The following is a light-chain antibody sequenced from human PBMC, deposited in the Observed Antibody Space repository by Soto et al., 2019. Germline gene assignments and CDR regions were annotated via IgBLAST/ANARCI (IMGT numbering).Light chain of an antibody. V-gene: IGKV3-15*01. Sequence: EIVMTQSPATLSVSPGERATLSCRASQSVSSNLAWYQQKPGQAPRLLIYGASTRATGIPARFSGSRSGTEFTLTINSLQSEDFAVYYCQQYNNWPCTFGQGTKLEIK. CDR1: QSVSSN. J-gene: IGKJ2*02. CDR3: QQYNNWPCT. CDR2: GAS.